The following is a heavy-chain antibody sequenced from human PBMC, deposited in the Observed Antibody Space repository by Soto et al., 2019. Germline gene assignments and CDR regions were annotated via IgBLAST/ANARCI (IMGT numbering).Heavy chain of an antibody. Sequence: QVQLVQSGAEVKKPGSSVKVSCKASGGTFSSYAISWVRQAPXXXLEWMGGIIPIFGTANYAQKFQGRVTITADESTSTAYMELXSLRSXDXXXYXXXXXXXXXXXXXXDIWGQGTMVTVSS. V-gene: IGHV1-69*01. CDR2: IIPIFGTA. CDR1: GGTFSSYA. J-gene: IGHJ3*02. CDR3: XXXXXXXXXXXXDI.